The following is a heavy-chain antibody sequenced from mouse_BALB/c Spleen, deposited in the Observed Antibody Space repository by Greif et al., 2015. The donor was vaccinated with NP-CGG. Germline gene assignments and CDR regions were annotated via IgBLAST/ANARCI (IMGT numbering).Heavy chain of an antibody. CDR3: TRSGNYYGSPYFDY. CDR2: INPSNGGT. Sequence: QVQLQQSGAELVKPGASVKLSCKASGYTFTSYYMYWVKQRPGQGLEWIGGINPSNGGTNFNEKFKSKATLTVDKSSSTAYMQLSSLTSEDAAVYYCTRSGNYYGSPYFDYWGQGTTLTVSS. D-gene: IGHD1-1*01. V-gene: IGHV1S81*02. J-gene: IGHJ2*01. CDR1: GYTFTSYY.